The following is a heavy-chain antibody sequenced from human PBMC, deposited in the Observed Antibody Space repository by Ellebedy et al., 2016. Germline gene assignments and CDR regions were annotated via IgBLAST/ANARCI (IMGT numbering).Heavy chain of an antibody. CDR2: INAGNGNT. CDR3: ARDPYQMATIRGYFDY. Sequence: ASVKVSCKASGYTFTSYAMHWVRQAPGQRLEWMGWINAGNGNTKYSQKFQGRVTITRDTSASTAYMELSRLRSEDTAVYYCARDPYQMATIRGYFDYWGQGTLVTVSS. J-gene: IGHJ4*02. V-gene: IGHV1-3*01. CDR1: GYTFTSYA. D-gene: IGHD5-12*01.